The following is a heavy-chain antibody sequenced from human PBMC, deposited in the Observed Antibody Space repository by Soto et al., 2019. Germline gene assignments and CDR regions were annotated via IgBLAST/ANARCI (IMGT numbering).Heavy chain of an antibody. Sequence: QVQLQESGPGLVKPSETLSLTCTVSGGSISSYYWSWIRQPPGKGLEWIGYIYYSGSTNYNPSLXSXVXIXIDTSKNQFSLKPSSVTAADTAVYYCASRWGPVFDYWGQGTLVTVSS. V-gene: IGHV4-59*08. CDR2: IYYSGST. J-gene: IGHJ4*02. CDR3: ASRWGPVFDY. D-gene: IGHD3-16*01. CDR1: GGSISSYY.